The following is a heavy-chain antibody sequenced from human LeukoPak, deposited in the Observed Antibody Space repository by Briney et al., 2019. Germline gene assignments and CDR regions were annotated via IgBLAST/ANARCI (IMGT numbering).Heavy chain of an antibody. V-gene: IGHV3-74*01. CDR3: GRDVGSSTWYDALNI. D-gene: IGHD2-2*01. CDR2: INTDGSVT. Sequence: GGSLRLSCAASGFTFRSYWMYWVRQAPGKGLVWVSRINTDGSVTTYADPVKGRFTISRDNAENTVYLQMNSLRAEDTTVYYCGRDVGSSTWYDALNIWGHGTMVTVSS. J-gene: IGHJ3*02. CDR1: GFTFRSYW.